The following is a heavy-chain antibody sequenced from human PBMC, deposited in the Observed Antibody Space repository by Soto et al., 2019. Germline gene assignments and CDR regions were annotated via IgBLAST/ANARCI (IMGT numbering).Heavy chain of an antibody. J-gene: IGHJ4*02. D-gene: IGHD3-16*01. CDR1: AASFSKYY. CDR3: ASVTFGGVVLAH. V-gene: IGHV4-59*01. Sequence: SETLSLTCTVSAASFSKYYWSWIRQPPGKGLEWIGYIYFNGNTNYNPSLKRRVTISIDTSKKQISLNLTSVTDADTAVYYCASVTFGGVVLAHWGQGTLVTVS. CDR2: IYFNGNT.